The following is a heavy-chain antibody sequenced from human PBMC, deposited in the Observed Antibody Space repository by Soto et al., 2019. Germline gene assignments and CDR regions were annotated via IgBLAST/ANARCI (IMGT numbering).Heavy chain of an antibody. CDR3: ARGRRTMVRGVLQTKSNWFDP. J-gene: IGHJ5*02. V-gene: IGHV4-34*01. D-gene: IGHD3-10*01. CDR1: GGSFSGYY. Sequence: PSETLSLTCAVYGGSFSGYYWSWIRQPPGKGLEWIGEINHSGSTNYNPSLKSRVTISVDTSKNQFSLKLSSVTAADTAVYYCARGRRTMVRGVLQTKSNWFDPWGQGTLVTVSS. CDR2: INHSGST.